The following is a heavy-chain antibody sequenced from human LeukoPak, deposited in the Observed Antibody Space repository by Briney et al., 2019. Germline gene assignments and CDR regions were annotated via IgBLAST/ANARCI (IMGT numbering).Heavy chain of an antibody. CDR3: AKTTSGYASSFAC. V-gene: IGHV3-9*01. Sequence: QAGGSLRLSCAASGFTFDDYAMQWVRQAPGRGLERVSGISWHGNGLHYADSVKSRFTISRDNAMNSLYLKMNSLRAADSALYFCAKTTSGYASSFACWGQGTLVTVSS. J-gene: IGHJ4*02. D-gene: IGHD2-2*01. CDR1: GFTFDDYA. CDR2: ISWHGNGL.